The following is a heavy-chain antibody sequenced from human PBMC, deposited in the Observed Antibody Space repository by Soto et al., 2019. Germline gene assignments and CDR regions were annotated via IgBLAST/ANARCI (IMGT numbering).Heavy chain of an antibody. CDR2: INPSGGST. CDR1: GYTFTTYY. V-gene: IGHV1-46*01. D-gene: IGHD5-18*01. Sequence: QVQLVQSGAEVKKPGASVKVSCETSGYTFTTYYMHWVRRAPGQGLEWMGMINPSGGSTSYAQKFQVRVTMTRDTSTRTIYMELSSLRRDDTAIYYCARRAYNYANMDVWGQGTTVTVSS. J-gene: IGHJ6*02. CDR3: ARRAYNYANMDV.